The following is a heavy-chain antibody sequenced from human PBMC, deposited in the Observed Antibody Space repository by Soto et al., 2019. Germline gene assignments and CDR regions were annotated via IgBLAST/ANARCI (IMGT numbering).Heavy chain of an antibody. J-gene: IGHJ6*03. CDR3: AKEGYCSSTSCLKQEYYYYMAV. D-gene: IGHD2-2*01. CDR1: GFTFSSYV. V-gene: IGHV3-30*18. Sequence: GWSLRLSCAASGFTFSSYVMHWVCQAPGKGLEWVAVISYDGSNKYYADSVKGRFTISRDNSKNTLYLQMNSLRAEDTAVYYCAKEGYCSSTSCLKQEYYYYMAVRGKGTTVTVS. CDR2: ISYDGSNK.